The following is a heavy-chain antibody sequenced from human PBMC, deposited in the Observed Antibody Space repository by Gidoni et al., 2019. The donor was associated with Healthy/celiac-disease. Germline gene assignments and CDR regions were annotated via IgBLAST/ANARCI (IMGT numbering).Heavy chain of an antibody. CDR2: ISSSSSTI. D-gene: IGHD3-16*01. CDR1: GSPFSSYG. V-gene: IGHV3-48*01. Sequence: EVQLVESGGGLVQPGGSLSLSCPASGSPFSSYGMNWVRQAPGKGLEWVSYISSSSSTIYYADSVKGRFTISRDNAKNSLYLQMNSLRAEDTAVYYCARDSGHRLGGEDYYFDYWGQGTLVTVSS. J-gene: IGHJ4*02. CDR3: ARDSGHRLGGEDYYFDY.